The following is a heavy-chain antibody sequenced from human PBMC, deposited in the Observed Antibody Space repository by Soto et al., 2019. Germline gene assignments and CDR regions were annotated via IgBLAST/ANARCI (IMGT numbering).Heavy chain of an antibody. CDR1: GGTFSGHA. D-gene: IGHD7-27*01. J-gene: IGHJ4*02. CDR3: ARGPNWGYRFVS. CDR2: LIHLFGTT. V-gene: IGHV1-69*06. Sequence: QVQLVQSGAEVKKPGSSVKVSCEASGGTFSGHAISWVRQAPGQGPEWMVGLIHLFGTTQHAQNFQDRLTITADKSTSTAYMELTSLRFEDTAIYYCARGPNWGYRFVSWGQGTLVTVSS.